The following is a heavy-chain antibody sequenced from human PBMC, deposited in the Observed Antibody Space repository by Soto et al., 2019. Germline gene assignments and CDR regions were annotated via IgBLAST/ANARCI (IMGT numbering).Heavy chain of an antibody. CDR1: GFTFSSYA. V-gene: IGHV3-23*01. J-gene: IGHJ4*02. CDR2: ISGSGGST. CDR3: AKRPGYSSSWFDFDY. D-gene: IGHD6-13*01. Sequence: GGSLRLSCAASGFTFSSYAMSWVRQAPGKGLEWVSAISGSGGSTYYADSVKGRFTISRDNSKDTLYLQMNSLRAEDTAVYYCAKRPGYSSSWFDFDYWGQGTLVTGSS.